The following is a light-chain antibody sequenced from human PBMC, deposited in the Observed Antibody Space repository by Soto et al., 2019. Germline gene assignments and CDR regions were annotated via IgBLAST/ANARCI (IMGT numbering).Light chain of an antibody. CDR3: SSYTSRSTLV. CDR1: SSDVGGYNY. CDR2: EVT. Sequence: QLVLTQPPSASGSPGQSVTIPCTGTSSDVGGYNYVSWYQQHPGKAPKLMIYEVTNRPSGVSNRFSGSKSGNTASLTISGLQAEDEADYYCSSYTSRSTLVFGTGTKLTVL. V-gene: IGLV2-14*01. J-gene: IGLJ1*01.